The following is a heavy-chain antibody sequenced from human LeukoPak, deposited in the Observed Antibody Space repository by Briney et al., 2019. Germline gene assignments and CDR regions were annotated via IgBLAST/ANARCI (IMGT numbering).Heavy chain of an antibody. Sequence: SETLSLTCTVSGGSISSSSYYWGWIRQPPGKGQEWIGSIYYSGSTYYNPSLKSRVTISVDTSKNQFSLKLSSVTAADTAVYYCASGDYDYVWGSYRYRDFDYWGQGTLVTVSS. CDR1: GGSISSSSYY. J-gene: IGHJ4*02. D-gene: IGHD3-16*02. V-gene: IGHV4-39*01. CDR2: IYYSGST. CDR3: ASGDYDYVWGSYRYRDFDY.